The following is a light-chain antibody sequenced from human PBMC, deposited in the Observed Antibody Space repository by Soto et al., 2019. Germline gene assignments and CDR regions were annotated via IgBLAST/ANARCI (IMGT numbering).Light chain of an antibody. Sequence: RLTQSPSSLSASVGDTVTISCRASQDISTYLAWYQQKPGKAPTLLIFGASSLHNGVPPRFAGSGSVSEFTLTINRLQPDDFATYVCQHYTLYSAPFGQGTRV. V-gene: IGKV1-5*01. CDR1: QDISTY. J-gene: IGKJ5*01. CDR2: GAS. CDR3: QHYTLYSAP.